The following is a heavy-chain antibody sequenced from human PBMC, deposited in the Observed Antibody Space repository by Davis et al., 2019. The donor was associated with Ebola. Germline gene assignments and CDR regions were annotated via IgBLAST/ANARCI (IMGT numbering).Heavy chain of an antibody. D-gene: IGHD2-2*02. CDR3: ARGSVAVVPAAIGYYYGMDV. Sequence: ASVKVSCKASGYTFSSYGISWVRQAPGQGLEWMGWISAYNGITKYAQKLQGRVTMTTDTSASTAYMELRSLRSDDTAVYYCARGSVAVVPAAIGYYYGMDVWGQGTTVTVSS. V-gene: IGHV1-18*01. J-gene: IGHJ6*02. CDR2: ISAYNGIT. CDR1: GYTFSSYG.